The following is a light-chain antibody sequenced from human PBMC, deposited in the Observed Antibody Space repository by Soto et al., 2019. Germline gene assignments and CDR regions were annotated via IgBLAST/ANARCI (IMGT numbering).Light chain of an antibody. CDR3: QQYGNSPIT. V-gene: IGKV3-20*01. J-gene: IGKJ5*01. CDR2: DAS. Sequence: ETVLTQSPGTLSLSPGERATLSCRASRSVSNSYLAWYQQKPGQAPRLLISDASSRATGIPDRFSGSGSGTDFTLTISRLEPEDFALYYCQQYGNSPITFGQGTRLDI. CDR1: RSVSNSY.